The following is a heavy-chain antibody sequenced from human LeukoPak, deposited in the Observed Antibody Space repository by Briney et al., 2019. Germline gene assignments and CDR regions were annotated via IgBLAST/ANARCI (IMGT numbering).Heavy chain of an antibody. D-gene: IGHD1-1*01. Sequence: GESLKISCKGSGYSFTSYWISWVRQMPGKGLEWMGRIDPSDSYTNYSPSSQGHVTISADKSISTAYLQWSSLRASDTAMYYCARTDLDLQLISLDYWGQGTLVTVSS. J-gene: IGHJ4*02. V-gene: IGHV5-10-1*01. CDR3: ARTDLDLQLISLDY. CDR1: GYSFTSYW. CDR2: IDPSDSYT.